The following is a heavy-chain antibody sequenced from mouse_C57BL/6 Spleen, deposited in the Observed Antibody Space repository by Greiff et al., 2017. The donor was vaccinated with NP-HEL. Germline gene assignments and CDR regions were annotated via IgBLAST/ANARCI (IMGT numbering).Heavy chain of an antibody. CDR1: GYTFTSYW. CDR3: ARGRPYFDY. Sequence: QVQLQQPGAELVMPGASVQLSCKASGYTFTSYWMPWVQQRPGPGLEWIGELDPSDSYTNYTQKFTGKFTFTVDNSSSTAYMQLSSLTSEDSAVYYCARGRPYFDYWGQGTTLTVSS. J-gene: IGHJ2*01. V-gene: IGHV1-69*01. CDR2: LDPSDSYT.